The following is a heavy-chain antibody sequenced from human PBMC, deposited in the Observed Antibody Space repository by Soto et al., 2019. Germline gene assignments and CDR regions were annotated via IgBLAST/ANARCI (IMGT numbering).Heavy chain of an antibody. CDR2: ISDDGSTK. CDR1: GFTFSSYA. Sequence: LRLSCAASGFTFSSYALHWVRQAPGKGLEWVAVISDDGSTKYYADSVKGRFTISRDNSKNTLYLQMNSLRAEDTAVYYCARAYCTNGVCYNDYWGQGTLVTVSS. CDR3: ARAYCTNGVCYNDY. J-gene: IGHJ4*02. D-gene: IGHD2-8*01. V-gene: IGHV3-30-3*01.